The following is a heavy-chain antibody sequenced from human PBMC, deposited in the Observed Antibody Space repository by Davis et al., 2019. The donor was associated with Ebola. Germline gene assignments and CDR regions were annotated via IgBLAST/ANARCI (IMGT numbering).Heavy chain of an antibody. Sequence: AASVKVSCKASGYRFTKDYIHWVRQAPGQGLEWMGMINPNYDTTSYAQKLQGRVTMTRDTSTSTFYMELSSLRSEDTAVYYCARDHSSAYYYYGMDVWGQGTTVTVSS. J-gene: IGHJ6*02. CDR1: GYRFTKDY. CDR3: ARDHSSAYYYYGMDV. V-gene: IGHV1-46*04. CDR2: INPNYDTT. D-gene: IGHD6-19*01.